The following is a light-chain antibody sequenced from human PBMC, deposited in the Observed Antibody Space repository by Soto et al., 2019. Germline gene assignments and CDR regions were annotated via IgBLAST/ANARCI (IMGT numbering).Light chain of an antibody. Sequence: DIQMTQSPSAMSASVGDRVTITCRASQGIHKYLAWFQQKPGKVPKRLIYGASSLQSGVPSRFGGSGSGTEFTLSFSSLQPEDFATYFCLQHNFFPPTFGQGTRLE. J-gene: IGKJ5*01. CDR1: QGIHKY. V-gene: IGKV1-17*03. CDR2: GAS. CDR3: LQHNFFPPT.